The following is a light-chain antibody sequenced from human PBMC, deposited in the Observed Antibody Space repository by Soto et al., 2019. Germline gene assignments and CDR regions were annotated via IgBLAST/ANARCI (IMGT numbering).Light chain of an antibody. CDR1: QDINSH. Sequence: DIQMTQSPSSLSASVGDRVTITCRASQDINSHLAWFQQKPGKAPKSLISDASNLQSGLPLNFSGSGSGTDFTLTISSLLPEDFATYYCQQYHSHPVTFGGGTKVEIK. CDR3: QQYHSHPVT. CDR2: DAS. J-gene: IGKJ4*01. V-gene: IGKV1-16*02.